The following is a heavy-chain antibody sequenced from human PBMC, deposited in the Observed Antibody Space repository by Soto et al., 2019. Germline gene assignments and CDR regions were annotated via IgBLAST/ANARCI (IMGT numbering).Heavy chain of an antibody. Sequence: PGGSLRLSCAASGFTFSSYGMHWVRQAPGKGLEWVAVISYDGSNKYYADSVKGRFTISRDNSKNTLYLQMNSLRAEDTAVYYCAKDQGEQWLVPLYYGRDVWGQGTTVTV. V-gene: IGHV3-30*18. D-gene: IGHD6-19*01. J-gene: IGHJ6*02. CDR3: AKDQGEQWLVPLYYGRDV. CDR1: GFTFSSYG. CDR2: ISYDGSNK.